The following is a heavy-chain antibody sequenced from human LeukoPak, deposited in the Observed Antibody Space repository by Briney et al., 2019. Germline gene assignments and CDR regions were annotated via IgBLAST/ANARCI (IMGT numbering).Heavy chain of an antibody. CDR3: ARLEITYYYDSSGYNNDPAFQI. J-gene: IGHJ3*02. CDR2: IYTSGST. CDR1: GGSISRYY. Sequence: SETLSPTRTVSGGSISRYYWSWIRQPAGKGLEWIGRIYTSGSTNYNPSLKSRVTMSVDTSKNQCSLKLSSVTAADTAVYYCARLEITYYYDSSGYNNDPAFQIWGEGTMVTVSS. D-gene: IGHD3-22*01. V-gene: IGHV4-4*07.